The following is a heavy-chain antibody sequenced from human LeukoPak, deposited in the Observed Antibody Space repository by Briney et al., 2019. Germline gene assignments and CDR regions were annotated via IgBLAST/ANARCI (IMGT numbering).Heavy chain of an antibody. Sequence: ASVKVSCKASGYTFTSYGISWVRQAPGQGLEWMGWISAYNGNTNYAQKLQGRVTMTTDTSTSTAYMELRSLRSDDTAVYYCAREGSYGSRGGRTNYWGQGPLFTVSS. D-gene: IGHD5-18*01. J-gene: IGHJ4*02. V-gene: IGHV1-18*04. CDR2: ISAYNGNT. CDR1: GYTFTSYG. CDR3: AREGSYGSRGGRTNY.